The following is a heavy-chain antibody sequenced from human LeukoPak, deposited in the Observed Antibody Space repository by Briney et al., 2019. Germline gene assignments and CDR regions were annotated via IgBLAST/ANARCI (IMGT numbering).Heavy chain of an antibody. D-gene: IGHD3-10*01. CDR3: ARVIYGSGSYYTD. CDR1: GYTFTSYG. Sequence: GESLKISCKGSGYTFTSYGISWVRQAPGQGLEWMGWISAYNGNTNYAQKLQGRVTMTTDTSTSTAYMELRSLRSDDTAVYYCARVIYGSGSYYTDWGQGTLVTVSS. J-gene: IGHJ4*02. CDR2: ISAYNGNT. V-gene: IGHV1-18*01.